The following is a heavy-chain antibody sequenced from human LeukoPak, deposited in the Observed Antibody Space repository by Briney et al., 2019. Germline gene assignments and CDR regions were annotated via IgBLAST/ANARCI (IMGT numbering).Heavy chain of an antibody. CDR2: ISAYNGNT. CDR1: GYTFTSYG. V-gene: IGHV1-18*01. CDR3: ARAMHGVVTIYYYYYYMDV. Sequence: ASVKVSCKASGYTFTSYGISWVRQAPGQGLEWMGWISAYNGNTNYAQKLQGRVTMTTDTSTSTAYMELRSLRSDDTAVYYCARAMHGVVTIYYYYYYMDVWGKGTTVTVSS. D-gene: IGHD3-3*01. J-gene: IGHJ6*03.